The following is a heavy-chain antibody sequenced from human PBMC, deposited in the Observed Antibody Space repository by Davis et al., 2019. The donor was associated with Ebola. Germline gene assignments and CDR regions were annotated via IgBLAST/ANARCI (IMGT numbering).Heavy chain of an antibody. D-gene: IGHD2-2*01. Sequence: SVKVSCKASGGTFSSYAISWVRQAPGQGLEWMGGIIPIFGTANYAQKFQGRVTITADESTSTAYMELSSLRSEDTAVYYCARGDIVVVPAATPYYYYGMDVWGQGTTVTVSS. CDR2: IIPIFGTA. V-gene: IGHV1-69*13. CDR1: GGTFSSYA. J-gene: IGHJ6*02. CDR3: ARGDIVVVPAATPYYYYGMDV.